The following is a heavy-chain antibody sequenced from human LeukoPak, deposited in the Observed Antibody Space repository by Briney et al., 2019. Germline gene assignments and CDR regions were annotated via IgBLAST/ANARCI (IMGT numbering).Heavy chain of an antibody. CDR3: ARGRHPVVSYYFDY. J-gene: IGHJ4*02. CDR1: GYTFTSYG. Sequence: ASVKVSCKASGYTFTSYGISWVRQAPGQGLEWMGWISAYNGNTNYAQKLQGRVTMTTDTSTDTAYMELRSLRPDDTAVYYCARGRHPVVSYYFDYWGQGTLVTVSS. D-gene: IGHD2-15*01. CDR2: ISAYNGNT. V-gene: IGHV1-18*01.